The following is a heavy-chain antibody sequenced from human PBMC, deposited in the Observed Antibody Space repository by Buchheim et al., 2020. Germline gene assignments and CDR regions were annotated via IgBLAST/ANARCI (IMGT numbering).Heavy chain of an antibody. CDR2: ISYDGSNK. V-gene: IGHV3-30*04. J-gene: IGHJ4*02. CDR3: AREGRPAPGDYYDSSGYLDY. D-gene: IGHD3-22*01. CDR1: GFTFSSYA. Sequence: QVQLVESGGGVVQPGRSLRLSCAASGFTFSSYAMHWVRQAPGKGLEWVAVISYDGSNKYYADSVKGRLTISRDNSKNTLYLQMNSLRAEDTAVYYCAREGRPAPGDYYDSSGYLDYWGQGTL.